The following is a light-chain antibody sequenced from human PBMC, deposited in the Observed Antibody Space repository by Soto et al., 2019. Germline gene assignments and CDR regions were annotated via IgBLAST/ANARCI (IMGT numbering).Light chain of an antibody. Sequence: EIVLTPSPGTLSLSPGERATLSCRASQSVSSTYLAWYQQKPGQAPRLLIYGASSRATGIPDRFSGSASGTYVTLTINRLEHEDVARYYWQQYGDSRTFGQGTKLEIK. CDR2: GAS. V-gene: IGKV3-20*01. CDR3: QQYGDSRT. CDR1: QSVSSTY. J-gene: IGKJ2*01.